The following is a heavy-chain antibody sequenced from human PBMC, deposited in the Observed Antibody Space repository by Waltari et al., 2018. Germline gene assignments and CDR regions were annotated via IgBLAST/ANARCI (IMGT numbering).Heavy chain of an antibody. J-gene: IGHJ6*02. D-gene: IGHD3-10*01. CDR2: ISAYNGNT. V-gene: IGHV1-18*04. CDR1: GYTFTSYG. CDR3: ARDGLLWFGESHYYYGMDV. Sequence: QVQLVQSGAEVKKPGASVKVSCTSSGYTFTSYGISCVRQAPGQGLEWMGWISAYNGNTNYAQKLQGRVTMTTDTSTSTAYMELRSLRSDDTAVYYCARDGLLWFGESHYYYGMDVWGQGTTVTVSS.